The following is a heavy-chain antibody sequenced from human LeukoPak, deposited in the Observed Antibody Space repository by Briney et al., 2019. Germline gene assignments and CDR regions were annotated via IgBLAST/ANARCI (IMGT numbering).Heavy chain of an antibody. V-gene: IGHV3-7*01. CDR3: ARDAQRGFDYSNSLQY. Sequence: GGSLRLSCVASRFTFSSYWVSWVRQAPGKGLEWVANIKQDGSEKYYVDSVKGRFSISRDNAKNSLYLQMNSLRADDTAVYYCARDAQRGFDYSNSLQYWGQGALVTVSS. D-gene: IGHD4-11*01. J-gene: IGHJ4*02. CDR1: RFTFSSYW. CDR2: IKQDGSEK.